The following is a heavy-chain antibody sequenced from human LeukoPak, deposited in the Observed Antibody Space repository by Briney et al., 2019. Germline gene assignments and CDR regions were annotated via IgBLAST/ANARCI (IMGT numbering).Heavy chain of an antibody. V-gene: IGHV3-23*01. Sequence: GGSLRLSCEASGFTFSIYAMTWVRQAPGKGLEWVSGISGSDGNTYYADSAKGRFTISRDNSKNTLYLQMNSLRVEDTAVYYCAKDLRENTGLGGFDIWGQGTVVTVSS. J-gene: IGHJ3*02. CDR3: AKDLRENTGLGGFDI. CDR2: ISGSDGNT. CDR1: GFTFSIYA. D-gene: IGHD2-8*02.